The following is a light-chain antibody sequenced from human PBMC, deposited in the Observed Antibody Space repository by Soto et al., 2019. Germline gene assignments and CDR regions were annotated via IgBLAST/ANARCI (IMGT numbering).Light chain of an antibody. CDR2: AAS. Sequence: AIRITQSPSSLSASTGDRVTITCRASQGISSYLAWYQQKPGKAPKLLIYAASTLQSGVPSRFSGSGSGTDFTLTISCLQSEDFATYYCQQYYSYPQTFGQGTRWIS. V-gene: IGKV1-8*01. CDR1: QGISSY. J-gene: IGKJ1*01. CDR3: QQYYSYPQT.